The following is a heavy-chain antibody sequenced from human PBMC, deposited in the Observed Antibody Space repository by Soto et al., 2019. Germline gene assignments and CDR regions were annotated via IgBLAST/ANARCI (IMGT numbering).Heavy chain of an antibody. CDR2: IWYDGSNK. D-gene: IGHD6-13*01. CDR1: GFTFSSYG. CDR3: ARDRSGIAAAGTLDY. V-gene: IGHV3-33*01. J-gene: IGHJ4*02. Sequence: QVQLVESGGGVVQPGRSLRLSCAAPGFTFSSYGMHWVRQAPGKGLEWVAVIWYDGSNKYYADSVKGRFTISRDNSKNTLYLQMNSLRAEDTAVYYCARDRSGIAAAGTLDYWGQGTLVTVSS.